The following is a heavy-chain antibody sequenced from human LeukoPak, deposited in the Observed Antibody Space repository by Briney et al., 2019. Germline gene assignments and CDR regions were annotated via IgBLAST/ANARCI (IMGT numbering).Heavy chain of an antibody. Sequence: GGSLRLSCAASGFRFNTFWMSWVRQAPGKGLEWVANIKQDGNEEYYADSVKGRFTISRDNAKNSLYLQMNSLRAEDTAVYYCARDHEGGFGETAIDYYYYYMDVWGKGTTVTISS. J-gene: IGHJ6*03. D-gene: IGHD3-10*01. V-gene: IGHV3-7*01. CDR2: IKQDGNEE. CDR1: GFRFNTFW. CDR3: ARDHEGGFGETAIDYYYYYMDV.